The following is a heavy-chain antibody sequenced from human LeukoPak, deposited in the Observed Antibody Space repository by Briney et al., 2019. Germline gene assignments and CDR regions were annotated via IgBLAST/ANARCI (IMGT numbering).Heavy chain of an antibody. CDR1: GYRFTNYW. V-gene: IGHV5-51*01. J-gene: IGHJ5*02. D-gene: IGHD3-10*01. CDR3: TRHRGSGGYRSGLDP. CDR2: IYPGDSDT. Sequence: GESLKISCKGSGYRFTNYWIGWVRQMPGKGLGWKGIIYPGDSDTRYSPSFQGQVTISADKSITTAYLQWSSLKASDTAMYYCTRHRGSGGYRSGLDPWGQGTLVTVSS.